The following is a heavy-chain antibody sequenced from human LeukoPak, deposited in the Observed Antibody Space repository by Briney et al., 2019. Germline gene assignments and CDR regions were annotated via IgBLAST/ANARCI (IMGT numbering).Heavy chain of an antibody. J-gene: IGHJ6*02. CDR2: XXXXXXXX. Sequence: SVTVSCKXXGGTFSSXXXXXXXXAPGQGLEXXXXXXXXXXXXXXAQKFQGRVTITADKSTSTAYMELSSLRSEDTAVYYCAXXLYLYYYDSSGYSEDHYGMDVWGQGTTVTVSS. CDR3: AXXLYLYYYDSSGYSEDHYGMDV. V-gene: IGHV1-69*04. CDR1: GGTFSSXX. D-gene: IGHD3-22*01.